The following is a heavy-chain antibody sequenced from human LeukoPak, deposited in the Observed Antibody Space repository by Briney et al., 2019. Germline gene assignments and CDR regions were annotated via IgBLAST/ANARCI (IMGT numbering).Heavy chain of an antibody. V-gene: IGHV4-39*01. CDR1: GGSISSSSYY. CDR2: IYYSGST. J-gene: IGHJ4*02. Sequence: PSETLSLTCTVSGGSISSSSYYWGWIRQPPGKGLEWIGSIYYSGSTYYNPSLKGRVTISVDTSKNQFSLKLSSVTAADTAVYYCARTRYYDILTGYCFDYWGQGTLVTVSS. D-gene: IGHD3-9*01. CDR3: ARTRYYDILTGYCFDY.